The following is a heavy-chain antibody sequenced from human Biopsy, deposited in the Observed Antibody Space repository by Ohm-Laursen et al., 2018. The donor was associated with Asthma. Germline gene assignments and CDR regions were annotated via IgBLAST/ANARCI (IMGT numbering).Heavy chain of an antibody. CDR1: GFTFSSSA. J-gene: IGHJ4*02. CDR3: AKDFRGIAVAGDRGFDY. D-gene: IGHD6-19*01. Sequence: SLRLSCAASGFTFSSSAMSWVRQAPGKGLERVSAITGSGGTTYYVDSVRGRFTISRDNSKSTLFLQMASLSAEDTAVYYCAKDFRGIAVAGDRGFDYWGQGTLVPVSS. V-gene: IGHV3-23*01. CDR2: ITGSGGTT.